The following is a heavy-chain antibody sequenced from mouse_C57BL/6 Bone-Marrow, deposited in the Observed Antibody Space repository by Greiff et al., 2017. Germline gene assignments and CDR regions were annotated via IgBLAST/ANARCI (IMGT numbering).Heavy chain of an antibody. CDR1: GFTFSSYT. CDR2: ISGGGGNT. J-gene: IGHJ1*03. V-gene: IGHV5-9*01. CDR3: AGNVYWYFDV. Sequence: EVKVEESGGGLVKPGGSLKLSCAASGFTFSSYTMSWVRQTPEKRLEWVATISGGGGNTYYPDSVKGRFTISRDNATNTLYLQMSSLRSEDTALYYCAGNVYWYFDVWGTGTTATVSA.